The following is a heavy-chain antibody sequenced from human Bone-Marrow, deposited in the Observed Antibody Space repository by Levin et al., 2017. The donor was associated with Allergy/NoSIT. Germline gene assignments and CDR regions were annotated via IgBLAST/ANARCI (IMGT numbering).Heavy chain of an antibody. J-gene: IGHJ6*02. Sequence: KSGESLKISCAASGFTFSNAWMSWVRQAPGKGLEWVGRIKSKTDGGTTDYAAPVKGRFTISRDDSKNTLYLQMNSLKTEDTAVYYCTTVPASIAVAGTAVIDYGMDVWGQGTTVTVSS. CDR2: IKSKTDGGTT. D-gene: IGHD6-19*01. CDR3: TTVPASIAVAGTAVIDYGMDV. V-gene: IGHV3-15*01. CDR1: GFTFSNAW.